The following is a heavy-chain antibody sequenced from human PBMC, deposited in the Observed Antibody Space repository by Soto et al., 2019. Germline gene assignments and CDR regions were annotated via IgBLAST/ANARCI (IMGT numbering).Heavy chain of an antibody. CDR3: AREAMIVPDFDY. Sequence: GGSLRLSCAASGFTFSSYAMHWVRQAPGKGLEWVAVISYDGSNKYYADSVKGRFTISRDNSKNTLYLQMNSLRAEDTAVYYCAREAMIVPDFDYWGQGTLVTVSS. V-gene: IGHV3-30-3*01. CDR1: GFTFSSYA. CDR2: ISYDGSNK. J-gene: IGHJ4*02. D-gene: IGHD3-22*01.